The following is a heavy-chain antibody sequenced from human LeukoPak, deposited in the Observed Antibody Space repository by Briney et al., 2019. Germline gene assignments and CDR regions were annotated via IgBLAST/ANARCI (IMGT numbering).Heavy chain of an antibody. CDR1: GYTFAGYY. D-gene: IGHD3-10*01. J-gene: IGHJ4*02. V-gene: IGHV1-2*02. Sequence: ASVKVSCKASGYTFAGYYIHWVRQGRGQGLEWVGWINPSTGGTNYAQKFQGRVTMTRDTSISTAYMELSRLRSDDTAVYFCARVGEYGSGSYLVYWGQGTLVTVSS. CDR3: ARVGEYGSGSYLVY. CDR2: INPSTGGT.